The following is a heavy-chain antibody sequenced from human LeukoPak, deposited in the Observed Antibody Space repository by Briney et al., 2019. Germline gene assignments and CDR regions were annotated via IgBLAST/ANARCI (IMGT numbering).Heavy chain of an antibody. D-gene: IGHD4-17*01. CDR1: GLTVSSNY. J-gene: IGHJ5*02. CDR3: ARDSYVDSEAVRWFDP. Sequence: GGSLRLSCAASGLTVSSNYMSWVRQAPGKGLEWVSVIYRGGPTYYADSVKGRFTISRGNSKNTLYLQMNSLRAEDTAVYYCARDSYVDSEAVRWFDPWAREPWSPSPQ. V-gene: IGHV3-66*01. CDR2: IYRGGPT.